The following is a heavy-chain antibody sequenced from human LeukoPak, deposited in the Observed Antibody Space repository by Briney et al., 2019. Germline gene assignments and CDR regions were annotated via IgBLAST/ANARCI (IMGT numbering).Heavy chain of an antibody. CDR3: ASTSGYAFDI. J-gene: IGHJ3*02. CDR2: IYHSGST. Sequence: SETLSLTCAVSGGSISSGGYSWSWIRQPPGKGLEWIGYIYHSGSTYYNPSLKSRATISVDRSKNQFSLKLSSVTAADTAVYYCASTSGYAFDIWGQGTMVTVSS. V-gene: IGHV4-30-2*01. CDR1: GGSISSGGYS. D-gene: IGHD3-10*01.